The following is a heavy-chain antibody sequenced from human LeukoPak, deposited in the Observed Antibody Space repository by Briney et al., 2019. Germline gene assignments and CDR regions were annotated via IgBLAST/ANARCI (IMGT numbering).Heavy chain of an antibody. CDR1: GFTFSSYA. J-gene: IGHJ2*01. D-gene: IGHD4-17*01. V-gene: IGHV3-23*01. Sequence: GGSLRLSCAASGFTFSSYAMSWVRQAPGKGLEWVSAISGSGGSTYYADSVKGRFTISRDNSKNTLYLQMNSLRAEDTAVYYCAKVPMTTVTTSPYFDLWGRGTLVTVSS. CDR3: AKVPMTTVTTSPYFDL. CDR2: ISGSGGST.